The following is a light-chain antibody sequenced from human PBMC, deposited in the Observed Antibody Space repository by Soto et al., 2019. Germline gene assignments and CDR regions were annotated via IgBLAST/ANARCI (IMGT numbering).Light chain of an antibody. J-gene: IGKJ3*01. CDR2: GAS. V-gene: IGKV3-15*01. Sequence: EIVMTQSPATLSVSPGERDTLSCRARQSVSSNLAWYQQKPGQAPRLLIYGASTRATGIPARFSGSGSGTEFTLTISSLQSEDFAVYYCQQYNNWPPIFTFGPGTKVDIK. CDR1: QSVSSN. CDR3: QQYNNWPPIFT.